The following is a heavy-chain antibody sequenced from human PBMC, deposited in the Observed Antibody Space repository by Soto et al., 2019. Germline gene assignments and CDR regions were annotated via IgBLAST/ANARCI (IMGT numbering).Heavy chain of an antibody. Sequence: SLRLSCVGSGFTFSSYGMNWVRQGPGKGPEFVANIKEDGGVKNYVDSVRGRFTISRDNAKNSVYLQMNSLRSEDTAVYYCARDPGSSAFDIWGQGAVVTVSS. CDR1: GFTFSSYG. V-gene: IGHV3-7*04. CDR3: ARDPGSSAFDI. J-gene: IGHJ3*02. D-gene: IGHD2-2*01. CDR2: IKEDGGVK.